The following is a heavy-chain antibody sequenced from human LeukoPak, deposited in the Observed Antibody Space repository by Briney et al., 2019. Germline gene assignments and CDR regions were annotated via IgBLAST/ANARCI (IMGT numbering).Heavy chain of an antibody. Sequence: GASVKVSCKESGYTFTNYYIHWMRQAPGQGLEWVGIINLNAVTTRYAQKFQGRITVTRDTSTSTVYMELSSLRSEDTAVYFCAREGAAEAKNFDYWGQGTLVIVSS. CDR2: INLNAVTT. V-gene: IGHV1-46*01. CDR3: AREGAAEAKNFDY. D-gene: IGHD6-25*01. J-gene: IGHJ4*02. CDR1: GYTFTNYY.